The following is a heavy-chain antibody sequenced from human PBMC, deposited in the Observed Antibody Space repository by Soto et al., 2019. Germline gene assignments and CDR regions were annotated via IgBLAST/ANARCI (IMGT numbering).Heavy chain of an antibody. D-gene: IGHD3-3*01. CDR1: GYTFTGYY. J-gene: IGHJ4*02. CDR3: ARTQYYDFWSGYYFDY. CDR2: INPNSGGT. V-gene: IGHV1-2*02. Sequence: GASVKVSCKASGYTFTGYYMHWVRQAPGQGLEWMGWINPNSGGTNYAQKFQGRVTMTRDTSISTAYMELNSLRAEDTAVYYCARTQYYDFWSGYYFDYWGQGTLVTVSS.